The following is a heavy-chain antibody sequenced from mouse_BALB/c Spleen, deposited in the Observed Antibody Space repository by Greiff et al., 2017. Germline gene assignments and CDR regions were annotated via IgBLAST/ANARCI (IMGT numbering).Heavy chain of an antibody. J-gene: IGHJ4*01. Sequence: EVQGVESGGGLVQPGGSRKLSCAASGFTFSSFGMHWVRQAPEKGLEWVAYISSGSSTIYYADTVKGRFTISRDNPKNTLFLQMTSLRSEDTAMYYCARNGNSYAMDYWGQGTSVTVSS. CDR1: GFTFSSFG. V-gene: IGHV5-17*02. CDR2: ISSGSSTI. CDR3: ARNGNSYAMDY.